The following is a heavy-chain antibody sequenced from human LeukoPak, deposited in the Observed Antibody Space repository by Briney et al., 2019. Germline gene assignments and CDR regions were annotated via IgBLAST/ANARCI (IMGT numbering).Heavy chain of an antibody. D-gene: IGHD3-22*01. CDR2: IYYSGST. Sequence: PSETLSLTCTVSVGSISRYYWSWIRQPPEKGLEWIGYIYYSGSTNYNPSLKSRVTISVDTSKNQFSLKLSSVTAADTAVYYCAREDSSGYYYWGQGTLVTVSS. CDR3: AREDSSGYYY. J-gene: IGHJ4*02. CDR1: VGSISRYY. V-gene: IGHV4-59*01.